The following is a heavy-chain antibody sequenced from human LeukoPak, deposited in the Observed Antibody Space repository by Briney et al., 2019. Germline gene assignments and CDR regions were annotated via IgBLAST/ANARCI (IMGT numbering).Heavy chain of an antibody. D-gene: IGHD3-22*01. CDR2: INHSGST. V-gene: IGHV4-34*01. Sequence: SETLSLTCAVYGGSFSGYYWSWIRQPPGKGLEWIGEINHSGSTNYNPSPKSRVTISVDTSKNQFSLKLSSVTAADTAVYYCARDYDSSGYYGYWGQGTLVTVSS. CDR3: ARDYDSSGYYGY. J-gene: IGHJ4*02. CDR1: GGSFSGYY.